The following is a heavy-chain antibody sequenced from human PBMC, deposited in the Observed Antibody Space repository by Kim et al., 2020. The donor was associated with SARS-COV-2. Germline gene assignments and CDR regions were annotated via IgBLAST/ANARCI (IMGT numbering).Heavy chain of an antibody. D-gene: IGHD3-10*01. CDR3: ARDSALLPHSFDF. CDR1: GYFFIGYY. J-gene: IGHJ4*02. Sequence: ASVKVSCKASGYFFIGYYIHWVRQAPGQGLEWMGRINPNSGDTDYAQEFQGRVTVTRDPSISTAYMELSWLTSDDTAVYYCARDSALLPHSFDFWGQGTLVTVSP. CDR2: INPNSGDT. V-gene: IGHV1-2*06.